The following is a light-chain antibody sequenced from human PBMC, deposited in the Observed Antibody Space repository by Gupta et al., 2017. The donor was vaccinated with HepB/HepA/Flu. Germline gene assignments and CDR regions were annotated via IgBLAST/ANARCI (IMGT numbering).Light chain of an antibody. CDR1: SGYSSYA. CDR3: QTWGSGNWV. J-gene: IGLJ3*02. CDR2: LNSDGSH. Sequence: QHVLTQSPSASASLGASVKLTCPLSSGYSSYAIAWHQQQPEKGPRYLMKLNSDGSHKKGDGIPARFSGSSSGAERYLIISSLQPEDEADYYCQTWGSGNWVFGGGTKLTVL. V-gene: IGLV4-69*01.